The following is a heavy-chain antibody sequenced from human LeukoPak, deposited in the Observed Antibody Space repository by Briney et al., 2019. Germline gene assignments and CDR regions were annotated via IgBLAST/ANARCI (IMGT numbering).Heavy chain of an antibody. V-gene: IGHV3-21*01. J-gene: IGHJ4*02. Sequence: PGGSLRLXCAASGFTFSSYSMNWVRQAPGKGLEWVSSISSSSSYIYYADSVKGRFTISRDNAKNSLYLQMNSLRAEDTAVYYCARVFVGYDSSGYYYYYFDYWGQGNLVTVSS. CDR1: GFTFSSYS. CDR2: ISSSSSYI. CDR3: ARVFVGYDSSGYYYYYFDY. D-gene: IGHD3-22*01.